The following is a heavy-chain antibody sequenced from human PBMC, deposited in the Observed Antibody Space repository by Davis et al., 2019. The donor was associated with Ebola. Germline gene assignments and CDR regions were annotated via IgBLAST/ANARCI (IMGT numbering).Heavy chain of an antibody. CDR3: ARVPPAAGMGYYYYYGMDV. V-gene: IGHV3-21*01. CDR2: ISSSSSYI. Sequence: GESLKISCAASGFTFSSYSMNWVRQAPGKGLEWVSSISSSSSYIYYADSVKGRFTISRDNAKNSLYLQMNSLRAEDTAVYYCARVPPAAGMGYYYYYGMDVWGKGTTVTVSS. J-gene: IGHJ6*04. D-gene: IGHD6-13*01. CDR1: GFTFSSYS.